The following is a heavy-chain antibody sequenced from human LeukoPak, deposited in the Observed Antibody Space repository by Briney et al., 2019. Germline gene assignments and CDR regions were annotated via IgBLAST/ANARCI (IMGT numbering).Heavy chain of an antibody. D-gene: IGHD3-10*01. CDR1: GFTFSSYG. V-gene: IGHV3-30*18. CDR2: ISYDGSSK. J-gene: IGHJ4*02. CDR3: AKLLGPLDY. Sequence: GGSLRLSCAASGFTFSSYGMHWVRQAPGKGLEWVAVISYDGSSKYYADSVKGRFTISRDNSKNTLYLQMNSLRAEDTAVYYCAKLLGPLDYWGQGTLVTVSS.